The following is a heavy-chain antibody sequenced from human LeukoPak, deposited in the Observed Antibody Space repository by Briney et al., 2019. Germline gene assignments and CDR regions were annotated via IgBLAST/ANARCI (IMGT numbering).Heavy chain of an antibody. J-gene: IGHJ4*02. CDR2: INPNSGGT. CDR3: ARALYYYDSSGYYFDY. CDR1: GYTFTGYY. V-gene: IGHV1-2*02. D-gene: IGHD3-22*01. Sequence: ASVKVSCKASGYTFTGYYMHWVRQAPGQGLEWMGWINPNSGGTYYAQKFQGRVSMTRDTSISTAYMELSSLRSDDTAVYYCARALYYYDSSGYYFDYWGQGTLVTVSS.